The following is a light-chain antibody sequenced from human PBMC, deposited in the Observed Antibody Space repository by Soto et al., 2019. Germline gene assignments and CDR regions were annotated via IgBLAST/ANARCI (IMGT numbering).Light chain of an antibody. CDR3: QNCNSYSEA. CDR2: KAS. V-gene: IGKV1-5*03. Sequence: DIQMTQSPSTLSGSVGDRVTITCRASQTISSWLAWYQQKPGKAPKLLIYKASTLKSGVPSRFSGSGSGTDFTLTISSLQPDDFATYYCQNCNSYSEAFGQGTKVELK. J-gene: IGKJ1*01. CDR1: QTISSW.